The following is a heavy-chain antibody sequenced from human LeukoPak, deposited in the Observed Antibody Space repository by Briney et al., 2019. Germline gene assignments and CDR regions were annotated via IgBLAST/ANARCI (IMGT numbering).Heavy chain of an antibody. D-gene: IGHD3-10*01. Sequence: GSLRLSCAASGFTFSSYSMNWIRQPPGKGLEWIGEINHSGSTNYNPSLKSRVTISVDTSKNQFSLKLSSVTAADTAVYYCARRRITMVRGHNPSKYYFDYWGQGTLVTVSS. J-gene: IGHJ4*02. V-gene: IGHV4-34*01. CDR2: INHSGST. CDR1: GFTFSSYS. CDR3: ARRRITMVRGHNPSKYYFDY.